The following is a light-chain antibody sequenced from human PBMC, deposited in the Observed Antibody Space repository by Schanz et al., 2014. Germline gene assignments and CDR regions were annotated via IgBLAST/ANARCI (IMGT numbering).Light chain of an antibody. Sequence: QSVLTQPPSVSGAPGQRVTISCTGSSSNLGAGYDVHWFQQLPGTAPKLLMYANTKRPSGVPDRFSGSKSGTSASLAITGLQTEDEASYYCQTYDISQTGLWLFGRGTKLTVL. J-gene: IGLJ3*02. CDR3: QTYDISQTGLWL. CDR2: ANT. V-gene: IGLV1-40*01. CDR1: SSNLGAGYD.